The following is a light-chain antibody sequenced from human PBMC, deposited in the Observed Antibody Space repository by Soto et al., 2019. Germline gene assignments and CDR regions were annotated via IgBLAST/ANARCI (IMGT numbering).Light chain of an antibody. Sequence: IQMTQSPSSVSASVGDRVILTCRASQRISSWLAWYHQRPGKAPKLLIYATSTLETGVPSRFSGSGSGRDFTLTISSLRPEDLGTYFCQQANSVPWTFGQGTKV. J-gene: IGKJ1*01. CDR1: QRISSW. CDR2: ATS. CDR3: QQANSVPWT. V-gene: IGKV1-12*01.